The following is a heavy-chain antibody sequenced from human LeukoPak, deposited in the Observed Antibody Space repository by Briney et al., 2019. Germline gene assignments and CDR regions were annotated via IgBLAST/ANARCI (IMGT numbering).Heavy chain of an antibody. CDR2: INHSGST. D-gene: IGHD6-19*01. V-gene: IGHV4-34*01. CDR3: PRGHGSGWYAIYPH. J-gene: IGHJ4*01. Sequence: PWEPLSLTCAVYGRSFSGYYWRWIRQPPGKGLEWIGEINHSGSTNYNPSLKSRVTISVDTSKNQFSLQLSSVTAADTAVYYCPRGHGSGWYAIYPHWGQGTLVTVSS. CDR1: GRSFSGYY.